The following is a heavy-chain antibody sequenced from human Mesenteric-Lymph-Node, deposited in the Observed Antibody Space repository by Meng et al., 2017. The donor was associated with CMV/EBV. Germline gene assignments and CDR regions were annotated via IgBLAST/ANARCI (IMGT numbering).Heavy chain of an antibody. V-gene: IGHV3-23*01. CDR3: ARVNGDAFDI. J-gene: IGHJ3*02. Sequence: GESLKISCVASEYTFRFYAMDWVRQAPGKGLEWVSAILANGVTTYYADSVKGRFTISRDNSKNTLYLQMNSLRAEDTAVYYCARVNGDAFDIWGQGTMVTVSS. CDR2: ILANGVTT. CDR1: EYTFRFYA.